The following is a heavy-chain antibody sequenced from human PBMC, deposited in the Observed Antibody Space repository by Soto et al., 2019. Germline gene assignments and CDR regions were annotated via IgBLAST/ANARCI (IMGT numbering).Heavy chain of an antibody. D-gene: IGHD1-26*01. CDR2: ISWNSGSI. CDR3: AKDPYSGSYPPHYFDY. V-gene: IGHV3-9*01. Sequence: GGSLRLSCAASGFTFDDYAMHWVRQAPGKGLEWVSGISWNSGSIGYADSVKGRFTISRDNAKNSLYLQMNSLRAEDTALYYCAKDPYSGSYPPHYFDYWGQGTLVTVSS. J-gene: IGHJ4*02. CDR1: GFTFDDYA.